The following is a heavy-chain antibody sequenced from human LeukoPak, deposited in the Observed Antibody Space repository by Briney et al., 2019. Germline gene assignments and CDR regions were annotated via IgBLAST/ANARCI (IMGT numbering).Heavy chain of an antibody. V-gene: IGHV1-8*01. J-gene: IGHJ4*01. CDR1: GYTFTSYD. CDR3: AREGEKKQWLENEFDY. CDR2: MNPNSGNT. Sequence: ASVKVSCKASGYTFTSYDINWVRQATGQGLEWMGWMNPNSGNTGYAQKFQGRVTMTRNTSISTAYMELSSLRSEDTAVYYCAREGEKKQWLENEFDYWGQEPWSPSPQ. D-gene: IGHD6-19*01.